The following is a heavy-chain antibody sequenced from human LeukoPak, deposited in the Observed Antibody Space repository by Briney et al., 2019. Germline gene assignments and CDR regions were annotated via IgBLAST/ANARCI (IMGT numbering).Heavy chain of an antibody. CDR2: INPNSGGT. V-gene: IGHV1-2*02. CDR3: ATYGGNSVGYYYYYMDV. D-gene: IGHD4-23*01. J-gene: IGHJ6*03. CDR1: GYTFTGYY. Sequence: ASVKVSCKASGYTFTGYYMHWVRQAPGQGLEWMGWINPNSGGTNYAQKFQGRVTMTRDTSISTAYMELSRLRSDDTAVYYCATYGGNSVGYYYYYMDVWGKGTTVTVSS.